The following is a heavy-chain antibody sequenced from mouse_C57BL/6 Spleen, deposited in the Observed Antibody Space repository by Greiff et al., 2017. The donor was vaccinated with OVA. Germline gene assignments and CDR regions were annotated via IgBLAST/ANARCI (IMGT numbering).Heavy chain of an antibody. V-gene: IGHV5-4*01. CDR3: ARDQRNYGSSSYYFDD. J-gene: IGHJ2*01. CDR1: GFTFSSYA. D-gene: IGHD1-1*01. Sequence: EVQVVESGGGLVKPGGSLKLSCAASGFTFSSYAMSWVRQTPEKRLEWVATISDGGSYTYYPDNVKGRFTISRDNAKNNLYLQMSHLKSEDTAMYYCARDQRNYGSSSYYFDDWGQGTTLTVSS. CDR2: ISDGGSYT.